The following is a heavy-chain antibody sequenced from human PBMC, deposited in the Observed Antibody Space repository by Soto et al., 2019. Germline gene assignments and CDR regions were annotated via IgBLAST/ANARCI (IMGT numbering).Heavy chain of an antibody. Sequence: SETLSLTWAVSGYSISSSNWLGWIRQPPGKGLEWIGYIYYSGTTYYNPSLKSRVTISVDKSKNQFSLKLSSVTAADTAVYYCARVAVAGTRADYWGQGTLVTVSS. V-gene: IGHV4-28*03. D-gene: IGHD6-19*01. CDR3: ARVAVAGTRADY. CDR2: IYYSGTT. CDR1: GYSISSSNW. J-gene: IGHJ4*02.